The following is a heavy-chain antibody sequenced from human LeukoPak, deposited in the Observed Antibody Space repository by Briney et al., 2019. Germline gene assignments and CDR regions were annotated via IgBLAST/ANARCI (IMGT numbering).Heavy chain of an antibody. V-gene: IGHV1-69*04. CDR3: ARGLLLGTGNYYYYYMDV. D-gene: IGHD1-1*01. Sequence: SVKVSCKASGSTFSSYAISWVRQAPGQGLEWMGRIIPIVGIANYAQKFQGRVTITADKSTGTAYMELSSLRSEDTAVYYCARGLLLGTGNYYYYYMDVWGKGTTVTVSS. CDR2: IIPIVGIA. J-gene: IGHJ6*03. CDR1: GSTFSSYA.